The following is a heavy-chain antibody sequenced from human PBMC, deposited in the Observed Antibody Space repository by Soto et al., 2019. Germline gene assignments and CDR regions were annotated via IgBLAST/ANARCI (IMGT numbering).Heavy chain of an antibody. Sequence: GGSLRLSCAASGFTFSSYWMHWVRQAPGKGLEWVAVITYDGSSKSYADSVKGRFTISRDNAKNTLYLQLNSLRAEDTAVYYCARDKRDLRFLEWSYYFDYWGQGTLVTVSS. D-gene: IGHD3-3*01. V-gene: IGHV3-74*01. CDR3: ARDKRDLRFLEWSYYFDY. CDR1: GFTFSSYW. J-gene: IGHJ4*02. CDR2: ITYDGSSK.